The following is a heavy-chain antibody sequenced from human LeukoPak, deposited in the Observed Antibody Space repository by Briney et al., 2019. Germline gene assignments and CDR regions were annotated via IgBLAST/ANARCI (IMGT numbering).Heavy chain of an antibody. CDR2: IRSKIYGGTT. Sequence: GGSLRLSCTASRFTFDNYAMSWFRQAPGKGLEWVGFIRSKIYGGTTEYAASVKGRFTISRDDSKSIAYLQMTSLKSEDTAVYYCVRYSGDADYWGQGTLVTVSS. J-gene: IGHJ4*02. CDR1: RFTFDNYA. D-gene: IGHD5-12*01. CDR3: VRYSGDADY. V-gene: IGHV3-49*03.